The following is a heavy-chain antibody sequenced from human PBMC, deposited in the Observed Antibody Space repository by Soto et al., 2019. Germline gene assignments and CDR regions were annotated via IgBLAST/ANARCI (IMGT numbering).Heavy chain of an antibody. D-gene: IGHD6-19*01. CDR3: AKGKPRGWYYFDY. CDR1: GFTFSNFA. Sequence: EVQLLESGGDLVQPGGSLRLSCAASGFTFSNFAMSWFRQAPGRGLEWVSGISASGRDIHYADSVKDRFTVSRDNSKNTLYLQMNSLRAEDTAIYYCAKGKPRGWYYFDYWGQGALVTVSS. V-gene: IGHV3-23*01. J-gene: IGHJ4*02. CDR2: ISASGRDI.